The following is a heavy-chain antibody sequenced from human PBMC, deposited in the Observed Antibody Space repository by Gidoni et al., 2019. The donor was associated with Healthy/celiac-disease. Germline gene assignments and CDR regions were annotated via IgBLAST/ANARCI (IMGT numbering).Heavy chain of an antibody. Sequence: EVQLLESGGGLVQPGGSLRLSCAASGFTFSPYAMPWVRQAPGKGLEWVSAISGSGINTYYADSVQGRFTISRDNSKNTLYLQVNSLRAEDTAVYFCAKESWAAMGASNWFDPWGQGTLVTVSS. V-gene: IGHV3-23*01. CDR2: ISGSGINT. CDR1: GFTFSPYA. D-gene: IGHD5-18*01. CDR3: AKESWAAMGASNWFDP. J-gene: IGHJ5*02.